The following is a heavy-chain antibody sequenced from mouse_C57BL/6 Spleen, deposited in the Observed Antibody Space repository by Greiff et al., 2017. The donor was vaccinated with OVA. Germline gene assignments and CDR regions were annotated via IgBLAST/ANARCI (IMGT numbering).Heavy chain of an antibody. D-gene: IGHD1-1*01. CDR2: IYPGSGNT. J-gene: IGHJ1*03. CDR1: GYTFTDYY. CDR3: ARRVLPGYFDV. Sequence: VQGVESGAELVRPGASVKLSCKASGYTFTDYYINWVKQRPGQGLEWIARIYPGSGNTYYNEKFKGKATLTAEKSSSTAYMQLSSLTSEDSAVYFCARRVLPGYFDVWGTGTTVTVSS. V-gene: IGHV1-76*01.